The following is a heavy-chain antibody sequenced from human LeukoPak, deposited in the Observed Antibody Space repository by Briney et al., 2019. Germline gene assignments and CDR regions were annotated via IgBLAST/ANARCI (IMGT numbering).Heavy chain of an antibody. J-gene: IGHJ4*02. D-gene: IGHD6-13*01. Sequence: SETLSLTCTVSGGSISSYYWSWIRQPPGKGLEWIGYIYYSGSTNYNPSLKSRVTISVDTSKNQFSLKLSSVTAADTAAYYCAREPNSSSWNLPDYWGQGTLVTVSS. CDR1: GGSISSYY. V-gene: IGHV4-59*12. CDR3: AREPNSSSWNLPDY. CDR2: IYYSGST.